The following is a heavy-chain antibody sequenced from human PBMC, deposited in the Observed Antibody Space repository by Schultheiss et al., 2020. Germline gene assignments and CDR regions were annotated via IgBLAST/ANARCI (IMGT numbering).Heavy chain of an antibody. CDR1: GGSINRSTYY. D-gene: IGHD6-6*01. CDR2: IYHRGST. J-gene: IGHJ4*02. V-gene: IGHV4-39*01. CDR3: ARGSSSSYLDYFDY. Sequence: SETLSLTCTVSGGSINRSTYYCGWIRQPPGKALEWIGSIYHRGSTYYNPSLKSRVTISVDTSKNQFSLKLSSVTAADTAVYYCARGSSSSYLDYFDYWGQGTLVNVSS.